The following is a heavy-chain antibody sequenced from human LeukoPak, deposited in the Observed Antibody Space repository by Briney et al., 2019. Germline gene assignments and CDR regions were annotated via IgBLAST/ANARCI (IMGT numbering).Heavy chain of an antibody. Sequence: GGSLRLSCAASGFTFSSYEMNWVRQAPGKGLEWVSCISSGGSTIYYADSVKGRFTISRDNAKNSLYLQLNSLRAEVTAVYYCARESSLDYFDYWGQGTLVTVCS. CDR2: ISSGGSTI. V-gene: IGHV3-48*03. CDR1: GFTFSSYE. CDR3: ARESSLDYFDY. J-gene: IGHJ4*02. D-gene: IGHD3-16*01.